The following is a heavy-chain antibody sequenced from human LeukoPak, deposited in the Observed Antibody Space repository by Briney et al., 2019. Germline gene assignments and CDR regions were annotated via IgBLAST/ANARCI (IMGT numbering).Heavy chain of an antibody. V-gene: IGHV3-15*01. CDR1: GFTFSNAW. D-gene: IGHD3-16*02. CDR2: IKSKTDGGTT. J-gene: IGHJ4*02. Sequence: GGSLRLSCAASGFTFSNAWMSWVRQAPGKGLEWVGRIKSKTDGGTTDYAAPVKGRFTISRDDSKNTLYLQMNSLKTEDTAVYYCTAEYYDYVWGSYRGYFDYWGQGTLVTVSS. CDR3: TAEYYDYVWGSYRGYFDY.